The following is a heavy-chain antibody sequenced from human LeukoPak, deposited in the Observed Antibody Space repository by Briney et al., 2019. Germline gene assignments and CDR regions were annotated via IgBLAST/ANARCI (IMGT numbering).Heavy chain of an antibody. CDR2: INPNSGGT. V-gene: IGHV1-2*04. CDR3: ARGLYVAGEEFNY. Sequence: ASVKVSCKASGYTFTGYYMHWVRQAPGQGLEWMGWINPNSGGTNYAQKFQGWVTMTRDTSISTAYMELSRLRSHDTAVYYCARGLYVAGEEFNYWGQGTLVTVSS. CDR1: GYTFTGYY. J-gene: IGHJ4*02. D-gene: IGHD6-19*01.